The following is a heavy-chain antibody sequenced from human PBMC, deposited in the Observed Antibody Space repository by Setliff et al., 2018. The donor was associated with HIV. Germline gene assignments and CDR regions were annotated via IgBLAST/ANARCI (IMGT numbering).Heavy chain of an antibody. J-gene: IGHJ5*02. CDR1: GGSITRTPYY. V-gene: IGHV4-39*07. D-gene: IGHD1-26*01. CDR3: ARGGTSSNWFDP. Sequence: SETLSLTCTVSGGSITRTPYYWGWIRQPPGKGLKWIGSIHHSGTAYDNPSLKSRVTISLDTSKNQFSLKLTSVTAADTAVYYCARGGTSSNWFDPWGQGTLVTVSS. CDR2: IHHSGTA.